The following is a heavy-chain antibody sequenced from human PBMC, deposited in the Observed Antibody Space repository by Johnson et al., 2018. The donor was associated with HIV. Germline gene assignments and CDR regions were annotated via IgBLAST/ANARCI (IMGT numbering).Heavy chain of an antibody. J-gene: IGHJ3*02. V-gene: IGHV3-30*14. Sequence: QEKLVQSGGGVVQPGRSLRLSCASSGFTFSSYAMHWVRQAPGKGLKWVAVISYDGNNKYYADSVKGRFTISRENAKNSLYLQMTTLRAEDTAVYYCVRGSGSYYLVKGAFDIWGQGTMVTVSS. CDR2: ISYDGNNK. CDR3: VRGSGSYYLVKGAFDI. CDR1: GFTFSSYA. D-gene: IGHD1-26*01.